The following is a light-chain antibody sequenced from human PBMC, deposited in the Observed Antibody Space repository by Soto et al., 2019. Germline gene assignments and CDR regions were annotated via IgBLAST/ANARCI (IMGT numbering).Light chain of an antibody. CDR2: GAS. CDR1: QSVSSN. J-gene: IGKJ5*01. V-gene: IGKV3-20*01. Sequence: EIVMTQSPATLSVSPGERATLFCRASQSVSSNLAWYQQKPGQAPRLLIYGASSTATGIPARFSGSGSGTDFTLTISRLEPEDFAVYYCQQYGSSPITFGQGTRLEIK. CDR3: QQYGSSPIT.